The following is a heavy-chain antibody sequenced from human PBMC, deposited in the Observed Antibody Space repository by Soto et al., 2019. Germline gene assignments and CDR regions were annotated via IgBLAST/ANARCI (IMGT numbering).Heavy chain of an antibody. D-gene: IGHD2-21*02. CDR1: GGSISSYY. J-gene: IGHJ2*01. V-gene: IGHV4-59*01. Sequence: QVQLQESGPVLVKPSATLSLTCTVSGGSISSYYWSWIRQPPGKGLEWIGYIYYSGSTNYNPSLKSRVTISVDTYKNQFSLKLSSVTAADTAVYYCARGGTVTAIDWYFDLWGRGTLVTVSS. CDR3: ARGGTVTAIDWYFDL. CDR2: IYYSGST.